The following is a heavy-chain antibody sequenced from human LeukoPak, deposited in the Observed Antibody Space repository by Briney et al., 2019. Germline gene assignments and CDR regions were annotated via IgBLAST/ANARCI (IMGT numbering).Heavy chain of an antibody. V-gene: IGHV6-1*01. J-gene: IGHJ3*02. D-gene: IGHD1-26*01. Sequence: KSSQTLSLTCAISGDSVSSNSAAWNWIRQSPSRGLEWLGRTYYRSKWYNDYAVSVKSRITTNPDTSKHQFSLQLSSVTTQQTAVDYCASRGTMRSGPAFDIWGQGTMVTVSS. CDR2: TYYRSKWYN. CDR1: GDSVSSNSAA. CDR3: ASRGTMRSGPAFDI.